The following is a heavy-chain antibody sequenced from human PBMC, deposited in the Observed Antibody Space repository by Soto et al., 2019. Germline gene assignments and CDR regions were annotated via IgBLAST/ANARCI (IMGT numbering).Heavy chain of an antibody. D-gene: IGHD6-6*01. CDR3: AKNIHSSSGFDY. V-gene: IGHV3-23*01. CDR1: GFTFHNFA. CDR2: ISGGGDAT. J-gene: IGHJ4*02. Sequence: EVQVLESGGGLVQPGGSLRLSCAATGFTFHNFAMNWVRQGPGKGLEWVSGISGGGDATRYADSGNGRFNISRDNAESMVYLDMYCLIPDDTAIYYCAKNIHSSSGFDYWGQGTPVTVSS.